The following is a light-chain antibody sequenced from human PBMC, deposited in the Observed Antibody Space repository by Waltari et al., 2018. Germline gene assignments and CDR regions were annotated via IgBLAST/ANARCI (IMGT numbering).Light chain of an antibody. Sequence: QSVLTQRPSVSAAAGQKVTISCSGSSSNIGKNSVSWYPQLPVTAPKPPIYDNNKRPAVIPDRFAGSKSGTSATLGITGLQTGDEADYYCGAGDSSLSIVLFGVGTKLTVL. V-gene: IGLV1-51*01. CDR1: SSNIGKNS. CDR2: DNN. CDR3: GAGDSSLSIVL. J-gene: IGLJ2*01.